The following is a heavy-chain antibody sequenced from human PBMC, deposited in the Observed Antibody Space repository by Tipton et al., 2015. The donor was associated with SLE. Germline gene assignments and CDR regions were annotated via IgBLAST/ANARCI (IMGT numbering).Heavy chain of an antibody. J-gene: IGHJ2*01. CDR3: ARSPLTGGYWYFDL. CDR1: GGSFSGYY. V-gene: IGHV4-34*01. CDR2: INHSGST. Sequence: LRLSCAVYGGSFSGYYWSWIRQPPGKGLEWIGEINHSGSTNYNPSLKSRVTISVDTSKNQFSLKLSSVTAADTAVYYCARSPLTGGYWYFDLWGRGTLVTVSS. D-gene: IGHD7-27*01.